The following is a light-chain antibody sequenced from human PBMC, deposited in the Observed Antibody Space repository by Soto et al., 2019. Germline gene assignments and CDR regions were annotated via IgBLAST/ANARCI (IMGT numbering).Light chain of an antibody. CDR1: QSVGSN. Sequence: EIVMTQSPATLSVSPGERATLSCRASQSVGSNLAWYQQKPGLAPRLLIYGASTRATGIPARFSGSGSGTEFTLIISSLQSEDFAVYYCQQYNNWPRTFGQGTKVEIK. J-gene: IGKJ1*01. V-gene: IGKV3-15*01. CDR2: GAS. CDR3: QQYNNWPRT.